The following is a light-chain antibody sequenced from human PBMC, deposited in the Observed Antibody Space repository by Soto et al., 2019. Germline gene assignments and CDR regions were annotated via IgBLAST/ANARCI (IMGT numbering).Light chain of an antibody. CDR2: GAS. Sequence: EIGLTQSPGTMSLSPGERAILSCRASQSVSSSYLAWYRQKPGKAPSLLIYGASSRATGIPDRFSGSGSGTDFTLIISRLEPEDFAVYYCQQYGSSPITFGQGTRLEIK. CDR1: QSVSSSY. V-gene: IGKV3-20*01. J-gene: IGKJ5*01. CDR3: QQYGSSPIT.